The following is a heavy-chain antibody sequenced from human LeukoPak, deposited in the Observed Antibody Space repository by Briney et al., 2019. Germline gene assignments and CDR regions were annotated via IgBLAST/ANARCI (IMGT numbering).Heavy chain of an antibody. Sequence: SETLSLTCAVHGGSFSDYYWTWNRQPPGKGLEWIGEINQSGSTNCIPSLKSRVTISVDTSKNQFSLKLNSVTAADTAVYYCARATSNWNYFDYWGQGTLVTVSS. CDR3: ARATSNWNYFDY. CDR2: INQSGST. CDR1: GGSFSDYY. D-gene: IGHD1-20*01. V-gene: IGHV4-34*01. J-gene: IGHJ4*02.